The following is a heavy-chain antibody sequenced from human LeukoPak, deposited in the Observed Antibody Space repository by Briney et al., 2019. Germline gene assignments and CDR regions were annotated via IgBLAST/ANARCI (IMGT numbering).Heavy chain of an antibody. CDR2: ISSNGGST. D-gene: IGHD6-13*01. Sequence: SGGSLRLSCAASGFTFSSYAMHWVRQAPGKGLEYVSAISSNGGSTYYANSVKGRFTISRDNSKNMLYLQMGSLRAEDMAVYYCARRGPGGSSWYVGAFDIWGQGTMVTVSS. CDR1: GFTFSSYA. J-gene: IGHJ3*02. V-gene: IGHV3-64*01. CDR3: ARRGPGGSSWYVGAFDI.